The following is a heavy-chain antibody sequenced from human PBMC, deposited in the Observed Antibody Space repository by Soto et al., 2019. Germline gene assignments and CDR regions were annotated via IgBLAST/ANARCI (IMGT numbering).Heavy chain of an antibody. J-gene: IGHJ4*02. CDR2: INHSGRT. CDR1: GGSFSGYC. CDR3: ARGRKYYDFWSGYSHPRYYFNY. V-gene: IGHV4-34*01. Sequence: SETLSLTCAVYGGSFSGYCWSWIRQPPGKGLEWIGEINHSGRTNYNPSLKSRVTISVDTSKSQFSLKLSSVTAADTAVYYCARGRKYYDFWSGYSHPRYYFNYWGLGTLVTVSS. D-gene: IGHD3-3*01.